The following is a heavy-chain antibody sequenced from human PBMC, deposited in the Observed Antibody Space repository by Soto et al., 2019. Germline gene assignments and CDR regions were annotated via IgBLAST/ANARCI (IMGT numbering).Heavy chain of an antibody. D-gene: IGHD2-15*01. CDR3: AKGYCSGGSCYVYYGMDV. CDR1: GFTFSSYA. V-gene: IGHV3-23*01. Sequence: EVQLLESGGGLVQPGGSLRLSCAASGFTFSSYAMSWVRQAPGKGLEWVSAISGSGGSTYYADSVKGRFTISRDNSKNTLYLQMNSLRAEDTAVYYCAKGYCSGGSCYVYYGMDVWGQGTTVTVSS. CDR2: ISGSGGST. J-gene: IGHJ6*02.